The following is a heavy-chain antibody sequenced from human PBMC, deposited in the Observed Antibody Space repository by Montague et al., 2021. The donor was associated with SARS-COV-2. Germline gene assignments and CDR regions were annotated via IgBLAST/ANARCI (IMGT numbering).Heavy chain of an antibody. D-gene: IGHD2-2*01. CDR2: IYHSGST. Sequence: SETLSLTCAVYGGSFSGYYWSWIRQPPGKGLEWIGEIYHSGSTNYNPSLKGRVTISVDTPKNQFSLRLSSVTAADTAVYYCARDRGVQYQLQMPFYFDYWGQGTLVTVSS. CDR1: GGSFSGYY. J-gene: IGHJ4*02. CDR3: ARDRGVQYQLQMPFYFDY. V-gene: IGHV4-34*01.